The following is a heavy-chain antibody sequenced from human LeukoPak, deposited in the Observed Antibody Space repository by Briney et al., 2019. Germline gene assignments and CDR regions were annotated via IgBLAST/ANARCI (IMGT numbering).Heavy chain of an antibody. J-gene: IGHJ4*02. CDR1: GGSISINY. D-gene: IGHD3-22*01. V-gene: IGHV4-59*08. CDR2: IYYSGST. CDR3: ARSYDSSGYFDY. Sequence: SETLSLTCTVSGGSISINYWSWIRQPPGKGLEWIGYIYYSGSTNYNPSLKSRVTISVDTSKNQFSLKLSSVTAADTAVYYCARSYDSSGYFDYWGQGTLVTVSS.